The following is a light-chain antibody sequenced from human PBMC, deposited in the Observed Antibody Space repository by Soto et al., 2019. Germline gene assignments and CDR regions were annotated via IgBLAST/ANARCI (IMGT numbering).Light chain of an antibody. CDR1: KLGDKY. Sequence: SYELTQPPSVSVAPGQTASITCSGDKLGDKYACWYQQKPGQSPVLVIYEDRKRPSGIPARFSGSNSGNTATLTISGTQAMDEADYYCQAWDSSTSNWVFGGGTKVTVL. J-gene: IGLJ3*02. CDR2: EDR. V-gene: IGLV3-1*01. CDR3: QAWDSSTSNWV.